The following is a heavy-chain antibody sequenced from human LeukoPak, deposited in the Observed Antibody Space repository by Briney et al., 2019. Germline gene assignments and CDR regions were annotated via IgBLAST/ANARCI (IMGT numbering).Heavy chain of an antibody. CDR3: ARARIVRERYFDWLLVDAFDI. CDR1: GYTFTSYG. D-gene: IGHD3-9*01. J-gene: IGHJ3*02. Sequence: GASVKVSCKASGYTFTSYGISWVRQAPGQGLEWMGWISAYNGNTNYAQKLQGRVTMTTDTSTSTAYMELRSLRSDDTAVYYCARARIVRERYFDWLLVDAFDIWGQGTMVTVSS. CDR2: ISAYNGNT. V-gene: IGHV1-18*01.